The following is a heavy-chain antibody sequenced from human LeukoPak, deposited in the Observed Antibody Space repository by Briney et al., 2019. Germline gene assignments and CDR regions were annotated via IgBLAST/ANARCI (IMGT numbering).Heavy chain of an antibody. D-gene: IGHD6-19*01. V-gene: IGHV3-53*01. J-gene: IGHJ4*02. CDR1: GFTVSSNY. Sequence: PRGSLRLSCAASGFTVSSNYMSWVRQAPGKGLEWVSVIYSGGSTYYADSVKGRFTISRDNSKNSLYLQMNSLRAEDTAVYYCAKESSGGWYFDYWGQGTLVTVSS. CDR3: AKESSGGWYFDY. CDR2: IYSGGST.